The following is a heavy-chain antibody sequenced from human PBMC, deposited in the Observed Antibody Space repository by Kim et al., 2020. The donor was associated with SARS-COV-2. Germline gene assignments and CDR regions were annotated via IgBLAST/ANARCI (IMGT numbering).Heavy chain of an antibody. CDR1: DISVNSIY. Sequence: GGSLRLSCAASDISVNSIYISWVRQAPGKGLEWVSVIYRGGNPYYVDSVKGRFTISRDTSKNTLYLHMINLRPEDTAIYYCAACGDSALVCPFDIWGRGT. V-gene: IGHV3-66*01. CDR2: IYRGGNP. J-gene: IGHJ3*02. D-gene: IGHD3-16*01. CDR3: AACGDSALVCPFDI.